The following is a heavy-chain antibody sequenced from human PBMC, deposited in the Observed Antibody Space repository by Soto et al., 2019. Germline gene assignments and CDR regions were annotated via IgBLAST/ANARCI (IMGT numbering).Heavy chain of an antibody. Sequence: SETLSLTCTFSGGSISSHYWSWIRQPPGKGLEWIGYIYYSGSTNYNPSLKSRVTISVDTSKNQFSLKLSSVTAADTAVYYCARELEYSSSRWFDTWGEGTLVTVS. CDR1: GGSISSHY. CDR2: IYYSGST. CDR3: ARELEYSSSRWFDT. J-gene: IGHJ5*02. D-gene: IGHD6-6*01. V-gene: IGHV4-59*08.